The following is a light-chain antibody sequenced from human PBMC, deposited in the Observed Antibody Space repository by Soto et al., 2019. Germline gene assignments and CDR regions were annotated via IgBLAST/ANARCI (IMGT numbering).Light chain of an antibody. CDR2: WAS. J-gene: IGKJ2*01. V-gene: IGKV4-1*01. CDR3: QQYLNTPYT. CDR1: QSVLYSSNNKNY. Sequence: DIVMTQSPDSLAVSLGERATINCKSSQSVLYSSNNKNYLAWYQRKPRQPPKLLIYWASTRESGVPDRFSGSGSGTDFTLTISSLQAEDVAVYYCQQYLNTPYTFGQGTKLEIK.